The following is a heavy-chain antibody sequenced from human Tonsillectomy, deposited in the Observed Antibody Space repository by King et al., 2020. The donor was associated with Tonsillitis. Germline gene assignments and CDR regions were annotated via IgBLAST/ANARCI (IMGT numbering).Heavy chain of an antibody. D-gene: IGHD5-24*01. CDR3: ARIGSNFYYYMDV. V-gene: IGHV2-26*01. CDR1: GCSLSSARMG. CDR2: ITSMDEQ. J-gene: IGHJ6*03. Sequence: TLKESGPVLMTPPETLTLTCPVSGCSLSSARMGVSWIRQPPVMALEWLVDITSMDEQSSSNSMKSRHSISKYTSKSQVVLNLANLGPDDTGTYYCARIGSNFYYYMDVRGKGTTVAVSS.